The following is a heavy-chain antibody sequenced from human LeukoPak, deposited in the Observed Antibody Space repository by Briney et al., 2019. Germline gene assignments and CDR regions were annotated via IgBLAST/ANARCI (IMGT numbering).Heavy chain of an antibody. CDR2: INPNSGGT. CDR1: GHTFTGYY. J-gene: IGHJ4*02. V-gene: IGHV1-2*02. Sequence: ASVKVSCKASGHTFTGYYMHWVRQAPGQGLEWMGWINPNSGGTNCAQKFQGRVTMTRDTSISTAYMELSRLRSDDTAVYYCARGGGTSCLLGYCSGGSRYWGQGTLVTVSS. CDR3: ARGGGTSCLLGYCSGGSRY. D-gene: IGHD2-15*01.